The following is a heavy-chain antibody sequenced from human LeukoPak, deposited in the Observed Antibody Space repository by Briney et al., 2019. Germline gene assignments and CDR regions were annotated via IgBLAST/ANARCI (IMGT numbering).Heavy chain of an antibody. D-gene: IGHD3-10*01. CDR1: GFTFTTYG. CDR3: ARINTPMASSLDC. V-gene: IGHV3-21*01. CDR2: IARSGSL. Sequence: PGGSLRLSCTASGFTFTTYGMNWVRPAPGKGLEWVCSIARSGSLYYEDSVKGRFTISRDNAENSHYRQMNSLRADDTAVYYCARINTPMASSLDCWGQGTLVTVSS. J-gene: IGHJ4*02.